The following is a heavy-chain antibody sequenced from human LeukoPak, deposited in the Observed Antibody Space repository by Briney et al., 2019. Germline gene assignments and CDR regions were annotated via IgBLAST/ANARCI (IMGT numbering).Heavy chain of an antibody. D-gene: IGHD3-3*01. CDR2: IYTSGST. Sequence: SETLSLTCTVSGGSISSYCWSWIRQPAGKGLEWIGRIYTSGSTNYNPSLKSRVTMSVDTSKNQFSLKLSSVTAADTAVYYCARDLSSPYYDSWSGYLYRFDPWGQGTLVTVSS. V-gene: IGHV4-4*07. CDR1: GGSISSYC. J-gene: IGHJ5*02. CDR3: ARDLSSPYYDSWSGYLYRFDP.